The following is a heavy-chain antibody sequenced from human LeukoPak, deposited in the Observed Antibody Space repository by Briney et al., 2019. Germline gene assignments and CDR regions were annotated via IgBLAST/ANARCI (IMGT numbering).Heavy chain of an antibody. CDR2: IKFDGSEK. CDR1: GFIFRNYW. J-gene: IGHJ3*02. D-gene: IGHD2-21*01. CDR3: ARLSYWAFEI. Sequence: GGSLRLSCAASGFIFRNYWMSWVRQAPGKGLEWVANIKFDGSEKFYVDSVKGRFTISRDNAKNSLYLQMDSLRSEDTSVYFCARLSYWAFEIWGQGTMVTVSS. V-gene: IGHV3-7*01.